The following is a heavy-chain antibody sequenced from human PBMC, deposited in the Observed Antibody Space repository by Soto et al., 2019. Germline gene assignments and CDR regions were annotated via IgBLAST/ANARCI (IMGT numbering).Heavy chain of an antibody. D-gene: IGHD3-22*01. CDR2: ISAYNGNT. J-gene: IGHJ4*02. CDR1: AYTFTNYG. V-gene: IGHV1-18*01. CDR3: AREISSGFYSFDN. Sequence: QVQLVQSGAEVKKPGASVKVSCKTSAYTFTNYGISWVRQAPGQGLEWMGWISAYNGNTNYAQKYQGRVTMTTDTPTTTSYMELRSLRSGDTAVYYCAREISSGFYSFDNWGQGTLVTVSS.